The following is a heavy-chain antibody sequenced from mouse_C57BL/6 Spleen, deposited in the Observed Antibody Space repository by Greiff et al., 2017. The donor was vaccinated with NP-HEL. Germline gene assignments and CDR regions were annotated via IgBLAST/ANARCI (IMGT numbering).Heavy chain of an antibody. CDR1: GYSITSGYY. D-gene: IGHD3-1*01. J-gene: IGHJ2*01. CDR3: ARDLGTGPDY. CDR2: ISYDGSN. Sequence: EVQLQQSGPGLVKPSQSLSLTCSVTGYSITSGYYWNWIRQFPGNKLEWMGYISYDGSNNYNPSLKNRIPITRDTSKNQFFLKLNSVTTEDTATYYCARDLGTGPDYWGQGTTLTVSS. V-gene: IGHV3-6*01.